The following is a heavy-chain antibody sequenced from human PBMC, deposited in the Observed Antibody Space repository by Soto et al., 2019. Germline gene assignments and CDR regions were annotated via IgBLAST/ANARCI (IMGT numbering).Heavy chain of an antibody. CDR3: ARHEKSRYKYGFNYFGL. Sequence: SETLSLTCTVSAGSISSGSYYWGWIRQPPGKGLEWFGSFYSGTTYYSPSLKSRVTISVDTAENHLSLKLTSVTAADTAVYYCARHEKSRYKYGFNYFGLWGQGTLVTVSS. CDR2: FYSGTT. D-gene: IGHD3-10*01. V-gene: IGHV4-39*01. CDR1: AGSISSGSYY. J-gene: IGHJ1*01.